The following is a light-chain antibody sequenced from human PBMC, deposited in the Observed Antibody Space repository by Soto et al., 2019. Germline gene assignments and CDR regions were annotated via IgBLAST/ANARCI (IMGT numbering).Light chain of an antibody. J-gene: IGKJ3*01. CDR1: QSVSSN. V-gene: IGKV3-15*01. CDR2: GAS. CDR3: QQYNNWPL. Sequence: EMVMTQSPATLSVSPGERATLSCWASQSVSSNLAWYQQKPGQAPRLLIYGASTRATGIPARFSGSGSGTEFTLTISSLQSEDFAVYYCQQYNNWPLFGPGTKVDTK.